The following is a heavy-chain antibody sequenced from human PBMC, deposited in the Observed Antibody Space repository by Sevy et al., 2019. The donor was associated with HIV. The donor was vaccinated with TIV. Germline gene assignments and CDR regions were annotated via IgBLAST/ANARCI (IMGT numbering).Heavy chain of an antibody. CDR2: IYYSGSA. Sequence: SESLSLTCTVSGGSISSSNYSWGWIRQPPGKGLEWIGTIYYSGSAYYNSSLKSRVTIFIDTSNNQFSLRLSSVTAADTAVYYCARRDYYGYSDSWGQGTLVTVSS. J-gene: IGHJ4*02. D-gene: IGHD3-3*01. V-gene: IGHV4-39*01. CDR3: ARRDYYGYSDS. CDR1: GGSISSSNYS.